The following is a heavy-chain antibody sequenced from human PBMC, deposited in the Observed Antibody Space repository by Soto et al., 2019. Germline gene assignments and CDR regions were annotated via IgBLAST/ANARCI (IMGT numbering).Heavy chain of an antibody. CDR2: IYPGDSDT. V-gene: IGHV5-51*01. CDR3: ARHRSSSWKRYYYYGMDV. CDR1: GYSFTSYW. Sequence: EVQLVQSGAEVKKPGESLKISCKGSGYSFTSYWIGWVRQMPGKGLEWMGIIYPGDSDTRYSPSFQGQVTISADKSISTAYLQWSSLKASDTAMYYCARHRSSSWKRYYYYGMDVWGQGTTVTVSS. J-gene: IGHJ6*02. D-gene: IGHD6-13*01.